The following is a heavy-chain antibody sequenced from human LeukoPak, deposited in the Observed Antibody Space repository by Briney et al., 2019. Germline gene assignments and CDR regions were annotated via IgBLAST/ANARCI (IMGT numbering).Heavy chain of an antibody. Sequence: GGFLRLSCAASGFTFSSYSMNWVRQAPGKGLEGVSSISGNNNYIHYADSVGGRFTISRDNARDSLFPQMDSLRAEDTAVYYCARDPHNPGPIDYWGQGTLVTVSS. V-gene: IGHV3-21*01. CDR2: ISGNNNYI. CDR3: ARDPHNPGPIDY. J-gene: IGHJ4*02. CDR1: GFTFSSYS.